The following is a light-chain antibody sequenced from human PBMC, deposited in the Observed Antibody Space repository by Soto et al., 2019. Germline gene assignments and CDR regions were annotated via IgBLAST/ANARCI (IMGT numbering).Light chain of an antibody. CDR2: DAS. J-gene: IGKJ3*01. V-gene: IGKV1-33*01. CDR1: QDISNY. CDR3: QQYDNLPFT. Sequence: DIQMTPSPSSLSASVGDRVTITCQARQDISNYLNWYQQKPGKAPKLLIYDASNLETGVPSRFSGSGSGTDFTFTISSLQPEDIATYYCQQYDNLPFTFGPGTKVDIK.